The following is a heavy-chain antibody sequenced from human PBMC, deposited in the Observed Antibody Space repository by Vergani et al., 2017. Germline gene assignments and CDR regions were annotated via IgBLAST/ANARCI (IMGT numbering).Heavy chain of an antibody. Sequence: EVQLLESGGGLVQPGGSLRLSCAASGFTFSSYAMSWVRQAPGKGLEWVSAISGSGGSTYYAHSVKGRFTISRDNSKNTLYLQMNSLRAEDTAVYYCAKTQGVGRSSGYYYFDYWGQGTLVTVSS. J-gene: IGHJ4*02. CDR1: GFTFSSYA. CDR3: AKTQGVGRSSGYYYFDY. V-gene: IGHV3-23*01. CDR2: ISGSGGST. D-gene: IGHD3-22*01.